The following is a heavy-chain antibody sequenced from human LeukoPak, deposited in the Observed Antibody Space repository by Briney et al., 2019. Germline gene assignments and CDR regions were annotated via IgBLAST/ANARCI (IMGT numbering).Heavy chain of an antibody. Sequence: SETLSLTCAVYGGSFSGYYWSWIRQPPGKGLEWIGEINHSGSTNYNPPLKSRVTISVDTSKNQFSLKLSSVTAADTAVYYCARGITSRPLGYWGQGTLVTVSS. D-gene: IGHD2-2*01. CDR1: GGSFSGYY. CDR2: INHSGST. V-gene: IGHV4-34*01. J-gene: IGHJ4*02. CDR3: ARGITSRPLGY.